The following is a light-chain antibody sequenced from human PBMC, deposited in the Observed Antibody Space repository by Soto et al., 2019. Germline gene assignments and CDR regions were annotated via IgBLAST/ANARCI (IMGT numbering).Light chain of an antibody. CDR1: SSDVGANKY. Sequence: QSVLAQPPSASGSPGQSVTISCTGTSSDVGANKYVSWYQHHPGKAPKLIIYDVTERPSGVPGRFSGSKSGNTASLTVSGLQSEDEADYYCGSYAGSNSWVFGGGTKLTVL. CDR2: DVT. V-gene: IGLV2-8*01. J-gene: IGLJ3*02. CDR3: GSYAGSNSWV.